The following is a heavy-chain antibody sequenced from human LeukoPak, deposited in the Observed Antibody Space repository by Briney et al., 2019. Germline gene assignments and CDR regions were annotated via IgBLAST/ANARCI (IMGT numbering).Heavy chain of an antibody. CDR2: IKQDGSEK. CDR1: GFTFSSYW. Sequence: PGGSLRLSCAASGFTFSSYWMSWVRQAPGKGLEWVASIKQDGSEKYYVDSVKGRFTISRDNAKNSLYLQMNSLRAEDTAVYYCASAGDCSSTSCYQIWGQGTMVTVSS. CDR3: ASAGDCSSTSCYQI. D-gene: IGHD2-2*01. J-gene: IGHJ3*02. V-gene: IGHV3-7*01.